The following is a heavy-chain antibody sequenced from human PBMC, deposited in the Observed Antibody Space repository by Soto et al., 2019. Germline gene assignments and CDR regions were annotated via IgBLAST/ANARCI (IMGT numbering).Heavy chain of an antibody. Sequence: PGGSLRLSCAASGFTFSNAWMSWVRQAPGKGLEWVGRIKSKTDGGTTDYAAPVKGRFTISRDDSKNTLYLQMNSLKTEDTAVYYCTTLPSYLGYCSGGSCSSGYDLFDYWGQGTLVTVSS. V-gene: IGHV3-15*01. J-gene: IGHJ4*02. CDR1: GFTFSNAW. D-gene: IGHD2-15*01. CDR3: TTLPSYLGYCSGGSCSSGYDLFDY. CDR2: IKSKTDGGTT.